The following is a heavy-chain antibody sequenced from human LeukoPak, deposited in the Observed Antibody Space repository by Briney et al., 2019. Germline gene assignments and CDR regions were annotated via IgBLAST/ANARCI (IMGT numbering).Heavy chain of an antibody. D-gene: IGHD6-13*01. CDR1: GGSISSYY. CDR3: AKEGAAAGPDFDL. CDR2: FEPSGTT. V-gene: IGHV4-4*07. Sequence: SETLSLTCTVSGGSISSYYWSWIRQPPGKGLEWIGRFEPSGTTKYNPPLKSRITMSVDTSKNQFSLELNSVTAADTAVYYCAKEGAAAGPDFDLWGQGTLVIVSS. J-gene: IGHJ4*02.